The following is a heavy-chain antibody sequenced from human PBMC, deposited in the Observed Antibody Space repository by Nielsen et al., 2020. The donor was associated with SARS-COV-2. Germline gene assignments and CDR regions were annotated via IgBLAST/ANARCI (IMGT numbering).Heavy chain of an antibody. D-gene: IGHD3-3*01. V-gene: IGHV1-24*01. J-gene: IGHJ4*02. CDR2: FDPEDGKA. Sequence: ASVKVSCKVSGYTLTELSMHWVRQAPGKGLEWMGGFDPEDGKAIYAQKFQGRVTMTEDTSTDTAYMELSSLTSEDTAVYYCATDGRSDFWSGPKGDWGQGTLVTVSS. CDR3: ATDGRSDFWSGPKGD. CDR1: GYTLTELS.